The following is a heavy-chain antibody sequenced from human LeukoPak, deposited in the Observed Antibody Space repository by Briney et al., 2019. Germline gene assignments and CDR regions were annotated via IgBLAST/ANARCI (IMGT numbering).Heavy chain of an antibody. CDR1: GVSISSYY. J-gene: IGHJ3*02. CDR2: IYYSGST. Sequence: TASETLSLTCTVSGVSISSYYWSWIRQPPGKGLEWIGYIYYSGSTNYNPSLKSRVTISVDTSKNQFSLKLSSVTAADTAVYYCAREMWELRGAFDIWGQGTMVTVSS. V-gene: IGHV4-59*01. D-gene: IGHD1-26*01. CDR3: AREMWELRGAFDI.